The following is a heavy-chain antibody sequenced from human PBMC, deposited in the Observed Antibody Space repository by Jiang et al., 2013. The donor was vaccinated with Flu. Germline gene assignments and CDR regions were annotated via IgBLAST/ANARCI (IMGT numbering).Heavy chain of an antibody. J-gene: IGHJ6*02. V-gene: IGHV4-59*01. Sequence: GPGLVKPSETLSLTCTVSGGSMSTYYWSWIRQPPGKGLEWIGYIYYTGGPNYNPSLKSRVTVSVDTSKNRFSLKLASVTAADTAVYYCARTRLVIGEGWDHGMDVWGQGTTVTVSS. CDR1: GGSMSTYY. CDR2: IYYTGGP. D-gene: IGHD2-21*01. CDR3: ARTRLVIGEGWDHGMDV.